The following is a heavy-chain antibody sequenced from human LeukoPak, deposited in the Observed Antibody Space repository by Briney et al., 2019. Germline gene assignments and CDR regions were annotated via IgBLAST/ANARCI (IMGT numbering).Heavy chain of an antibody. CDR3: ARTTAPLWFGSLGGSYYFDY. D-gene: IGHD3-10*01. J-gene: IGHJ4*02. Sequence: QAGGTLSLSCAASGFTFSSYAKHWVRHAPGQGREYVSASSSYWGSTYYANSVKGRFTISRDNSKNTLYLQLGSLRAEDMAVYYCARTTAPLWFGSLGGSYYFDYWGQGTLVTVSS. CDR2: SSSYWGST. V-gene: IGHV3-64*01. CDR1: GFTFSSYA.